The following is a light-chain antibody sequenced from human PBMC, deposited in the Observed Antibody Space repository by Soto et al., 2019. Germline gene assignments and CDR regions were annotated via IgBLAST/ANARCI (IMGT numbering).Light chain of an antibody. Sequence: QSGLTQPPPVSAAPGQKVTISCSGSSPHIGNNYISWYQQLPGTAPKLLIYENNKRPSGIPDRFSGSKSGTSATLGITGLQTGDEADYYCGTWDSSLSADVFGTGTKVTVL. CDR3: GTWDSSLSADV. CDR1: SPHIGNNY. CDR2: ENN. V-gene: IGLV1-51*02. J-gene: IGLJ1*01.